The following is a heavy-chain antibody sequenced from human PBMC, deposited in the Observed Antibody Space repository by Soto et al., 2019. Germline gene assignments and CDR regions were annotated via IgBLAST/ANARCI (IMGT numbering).Heavy chain of an antibody. V-gene: IGHV1-2*02. CDR2: INASNGDT. J-gene: IGHJ4*02. D-gene: IGHD3-3*01. CDR1: GYTFTGYY. CDR3: ARDHYDFWSGYRAGVDY. Sequence: ASVKVSCKASGYTFTGYYMHWVRQAPGQGLEWMGWINASNGDTNYAQKFQGRVTMTRDTSASTAYMELSSLRPEDTAVYYCARDHYDFWSGYRAGVDYWGQGTLVTVSS.